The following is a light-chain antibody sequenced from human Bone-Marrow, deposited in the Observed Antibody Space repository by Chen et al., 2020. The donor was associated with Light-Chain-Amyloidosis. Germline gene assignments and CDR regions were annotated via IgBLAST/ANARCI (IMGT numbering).Light chain of an antibody. V-gene: IGLV6-57*01. CDR3: QSYQGSSQGV. J-gene: IGLJ3*02. CDR1: SGSIATNY. CDR2: EDD. Sequence: NFMLTQPPPVSESPGKTVIISSTRSSGSIATNYVQWYQQRPGSSPTTVIYEDDQRPPGVPDRFSGSIDRSSNSASLTISGLKTEDEADYYCQSYQGSSQGVFGGGTKLTVL.